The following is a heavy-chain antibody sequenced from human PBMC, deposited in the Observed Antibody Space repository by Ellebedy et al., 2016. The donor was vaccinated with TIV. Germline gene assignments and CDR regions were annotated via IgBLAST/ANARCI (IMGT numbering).Heavy chain of an antibody. CDR1: GYTFSSYA. CDR2: INAGNGNT. D-gene: IGHD1-26*01. J-gene: IGHJ2*01. Sequence: AASVKVSCKASGYTFSSYAVHWVRQAPGQRLEWMGWINAGNGNTKYSQTFQGRVTITADKSTSTAYMELSSLRSEDTAVYYCARDTPGTSYWYFDLWGRGTLVTVSS. V-gene: IGHV1-3*01. CDR3: ARDTPGTSYWYFDL.